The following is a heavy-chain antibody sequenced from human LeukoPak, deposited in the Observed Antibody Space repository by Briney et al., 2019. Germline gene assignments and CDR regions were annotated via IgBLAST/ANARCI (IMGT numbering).Heavy chain of an antibody. CDR3: TRESGAFSPFGF. Sequence: PSETLSLTCAVSGGSIITTNWWSWVRQPPGKGLEWIGEVQLNGATHYNPSLGSRVSMSIDKSKNHMSLKLTSVTAADTAIYYCTRESGAFSPFGFWGQGTLVTVSS. CDR1: GGSIITTNW. J-gene: IGHJ1*01. CDR2: VQLNGAT. D-gene: IGHD1-26*01. V-gene: IGHV4-4*02.